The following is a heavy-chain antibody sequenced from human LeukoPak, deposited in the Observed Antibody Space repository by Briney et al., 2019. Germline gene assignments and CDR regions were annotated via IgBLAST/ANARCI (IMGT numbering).Heavy chain of an antibody. CDR1: GFTFSSYW. Sequence: PGGSLRLSCAASGFTFSSYWMSWVRQAPGKGLEWVANIKQDGSEKYYVDSVKGRFTISRDNAKNSLYLQMNSLRAEDTAVYYCARDGVVTVEDAFDIWGQGTMVTVSS. V-gene: IGHV3-7*01. D-gene: IGHD3-3*01. J-gene: IGHJ3*02. CDR2: IKQDGSEK. CDR3: ARDGVVTVEDAFDI.